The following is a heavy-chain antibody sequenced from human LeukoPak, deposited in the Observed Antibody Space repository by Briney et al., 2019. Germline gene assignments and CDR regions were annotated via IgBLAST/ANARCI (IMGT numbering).Heavy chain of an antibody. V-gene: IGHV4-34*01. D-gene: IGHD3-9*01. CDR3: ARGRNDFDWLLLGGSAIDY. CDR2: INHSGST. J-gene: IGHJ4*02. Sequence: SETLSLTYAVYGGSFSGYYWSWIRQPPGKGLEWIGEINHSGSTNYNPSLKSRVTISVDTSKNQLSLKLSSVTAADTAVYYCARGRNDFDWLLLGGSAIDYWGQGTLVTVSS. CDR1: GGSFSGYY.